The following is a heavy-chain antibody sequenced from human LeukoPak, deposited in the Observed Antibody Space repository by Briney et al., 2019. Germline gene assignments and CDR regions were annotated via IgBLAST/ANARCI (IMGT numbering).Heavy chain of an antibody. CDR1: GFTFSSYW. J-gene: IGHJ4*02. CDR2: INSDGSST. V-gene: IGHV3-74*01. D-gene: IGHD6-19*01. Sequence: GGSLRLSCAASGFTFSSYWMYWVRQAPGKGLVWVSRINSDGSSTSYADSVKGRFTISRDNAKNTLYLQMNSLRAEDTAVYYCASSSGWSEFDYWGQGTLVTVSS. CDR3: ASSSGWSEFDY.